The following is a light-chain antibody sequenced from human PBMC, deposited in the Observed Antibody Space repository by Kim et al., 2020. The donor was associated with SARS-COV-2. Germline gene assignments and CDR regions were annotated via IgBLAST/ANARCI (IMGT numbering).Light chain of an antibody. CDR2: DVA. CDR1: STDDAIYKY. J-gene: IGLJ3*02. Sequence: QSALTQPRSVSGSPGQSVTLSCSGTSTDDAIYKYVCWYQQLLGKAPKLVIYDVAERPSGVPARFSGSKSGDTASLTISGLQAEDEADYYCCSYAGRTTNWVFGGGTKVTVL. CDR3: CSYAGRTTNWV. V-gene: IGLV2-11*01.